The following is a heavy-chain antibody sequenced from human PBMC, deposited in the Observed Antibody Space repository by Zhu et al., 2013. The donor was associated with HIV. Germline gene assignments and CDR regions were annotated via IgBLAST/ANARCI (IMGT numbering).Heavy chain of an antibody. Sequence: QVQLVQSGAEVTKPGASVKVSCKASGYTFTGYFLHWVRQAPGQGPEWMGWINPKSGGTKYAQEFQGRVTMTRDTSIRTAYVELSRLISDDTAVYYCARADRVVIDYWGQGTLVTVSS. CDR3: ARADRVVIDY. CDR1: GYTFTGYF. J-gene: IGHJ4*02. CDR2: INPKSGGT. D-gene: IGHD3-22*01. V-gene: IGHV1-2*02.